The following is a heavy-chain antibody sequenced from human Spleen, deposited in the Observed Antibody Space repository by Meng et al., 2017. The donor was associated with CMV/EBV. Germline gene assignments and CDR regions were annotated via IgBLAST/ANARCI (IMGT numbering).Heavy chain of an antibody. V-gene: IGHV3-74*01. Sequence: GGSLRLSCAASGFTFSSYWMHWARQAPGKGLVWVSRINSDESGTTYADSVKGRFTISRDNAKNTLFLQMNSLRVDDTPVYYCARVALRPHYYFDYWGQGTLVTVSS. CDR3: ARVALRPHYYFDY. CDR1: GFTFSSYW. J-gene: IGHJ4*02. D-gene: IGHD3-16*01. CDR2: INSDESGT.